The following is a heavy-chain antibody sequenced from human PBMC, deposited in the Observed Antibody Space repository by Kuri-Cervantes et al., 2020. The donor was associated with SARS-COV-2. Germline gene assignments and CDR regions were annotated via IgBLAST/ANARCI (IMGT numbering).Heavy chain of an antibody. Sequence: SQTLSLTCAVYGGSFSGYYWNWIRQPPGKGLEWIGEINHSGSTNYNPSLKSRVTISVDTSKNQFSLKLSSVTAADTAVYYCARGPCMDYYDSSGYPPFDYWGQGNLVNVSS. CDR1: GGSFSGYY. V-gene: IGHV4-34*01. D-gene: IGHD3-22*01. J-gene: IGHJ4*02. CDR3: ARGPCMDYYDSSGYPPFDY. CDR2: INHSGST.